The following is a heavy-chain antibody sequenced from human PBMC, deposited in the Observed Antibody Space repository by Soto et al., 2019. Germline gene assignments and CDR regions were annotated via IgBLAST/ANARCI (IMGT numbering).Heavy chain of an antibody. CDR3: ARDRIVFNYYYGMDV. V-gene: IGHV3-30-3*01. Sequence: QVQLVESGGGVVQPGRSLRLSCAASGFTFSSYAMHWVRQAPGKGLEWVAVISYDGSNKYYADSVKGRFTISRDNSKNTLYLQMNSLRAEDTAVYYCARDRIVFNYYYGMDVWGQGTTVTVSS. D-gene: IGHD3-22*01. J-gene: IGHJ6*02. CDR2: ISYDGSNK. CDR1: GFTFSSYA.